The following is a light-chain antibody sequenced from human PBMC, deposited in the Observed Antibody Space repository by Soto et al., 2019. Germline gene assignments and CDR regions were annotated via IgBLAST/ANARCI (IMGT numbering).Light chain of an antibody. J-gene: IGLJ2*01. CDR1: SSDIGNYDF. Sequence: QSVLAQAASVSGSPGQSITISCTGTSSDIGNYDFVSWYQQVPGTAPKAMIYEVSSRPSGVSNRFSGSKSGNTASLTISGLQAEDEAYYYCSSYTNSTSLIIFGGGTKVTVL. V-gene: IGLV2-14*01. CDR2: EVS. CDR3: SSYTNSTSLII.